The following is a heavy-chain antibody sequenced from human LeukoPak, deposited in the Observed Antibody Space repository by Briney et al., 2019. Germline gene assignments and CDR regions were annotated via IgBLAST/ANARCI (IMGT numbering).Heavy chain of an antibody. J-gene: IGHJ4*02. CDR1: GFTFSSYA. D-gene: IGHD2-21*02. V-gene: IGHV3-23*01. CDR3: AKCLGGGDCYPVD. Sequence: PGGSLRLSCAASGFTFSSYAMSWVRQAPGKGLEWVSAISGSGGSTYYADSVKGRFTISRDNSKNALYLQMNSLRAEDTAVYYCAKCLGGGDCYPVDWGQGTLVTVSS. CDR2: ISGSGGST.